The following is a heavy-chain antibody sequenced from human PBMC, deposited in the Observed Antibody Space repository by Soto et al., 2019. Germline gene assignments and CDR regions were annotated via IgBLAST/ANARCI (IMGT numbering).Heavy chain of an antibody. V-gene: IGHV3-21*01. CDR1: GFTFSSYS. CDR3: ARVRAVTTMVLSYMDG. J-gene: IGHJ6*03. CDR2: ISSSSSYI. D-gene: IGHD5-12*01. Sequence: EVQLVESGGGLVKPGGSLRLSCTTSGFTFSSYSMNWVRQAPGKGLEWVSAISSSSSYIYYADSVKGRFTISRDNAKNSLYLQMTSRRAEDTAVYYLARVRAVTTMVLSYMDGWGKGTTVTVSS.